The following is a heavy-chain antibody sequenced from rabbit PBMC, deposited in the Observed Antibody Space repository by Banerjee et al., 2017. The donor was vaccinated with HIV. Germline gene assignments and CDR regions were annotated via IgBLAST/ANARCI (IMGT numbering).Heavy chain of an antibody. CDR3: ARKAAGTEWSMDL. CDR1: GFAFSSYH. CDR2: IVAGSSGIT. D-gene: IGHD2-1*01. Sequence: QEQLEESGGDLVKPEGSLTLTCKASGFAFSSYHMCWVRQAPGKGLEWIACIVAGSSGITYYATWAKGRFSISKTSSTTVFLQMTSLTAADTATYFCARKAAGTEWSMDLWGQGTLVTVS. V-gene: IGHV1S45*01. J-gene: IGHJ4*01.